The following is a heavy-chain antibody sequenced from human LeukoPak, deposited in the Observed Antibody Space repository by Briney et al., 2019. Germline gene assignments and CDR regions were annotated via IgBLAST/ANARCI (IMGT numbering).Heavy chain of an antibody. CDR3: ARDVDTAMVNLIKPRSVVLDY. CDR1: GFTFSSYA. CDR2: ISGSGGST. D-gene: IGHD5-18*01. J-gene: IGHJ4*02. V-gene: IGHV3-23*01. Sequence: GGSLRLSCAASGFTFSSYAMSWVRQAPGKGLEWVSAISGSGGSTYYADSVKGRFTISRDNSKNTLYLQMNSLRAEDTAVYYCARDVDTAMVNLIKPRSVVLDYWGQGTLVTVSS.